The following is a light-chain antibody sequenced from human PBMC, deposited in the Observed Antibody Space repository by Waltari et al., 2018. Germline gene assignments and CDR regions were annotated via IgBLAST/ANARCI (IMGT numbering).Light chain of an antibody. Sequence: DIQMTQSPSSLPASLGDRVTITCRARQGISSSLAWYQKKVGEAPKLLLYGASRLESGVPSRFSGSGSGTVYTLTISSLQPEDFATYYCQQYFGIPITFGQGTRLE. V-gene: IGKV1-NL1*01. CDR2: GAS. CDR3: QQYFGIPIT. J-gene: IGKJ5*01. CDR1: QGISSS.